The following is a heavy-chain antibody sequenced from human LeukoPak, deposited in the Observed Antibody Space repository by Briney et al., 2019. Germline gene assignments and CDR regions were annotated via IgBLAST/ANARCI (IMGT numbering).Heavy chain of an antibody. Sequence: SETLSLTCTVSGGSISSYYWSWIRQPPGKGLEWIGYIYYSGSTNYNPSLKSRVTISVDTSKNQFSLKLSSVTAADTAVYYCAIAYVWDWFDPWGQGTLVTVSS. J-gene: IGHJ5*02. D-gene: IGHD3-16*01. CDR3: AIAYVWDWFDP. CDR1: GGSISSYY. V-gene: IGHV4-59*01. CDR2: IYYSGST.